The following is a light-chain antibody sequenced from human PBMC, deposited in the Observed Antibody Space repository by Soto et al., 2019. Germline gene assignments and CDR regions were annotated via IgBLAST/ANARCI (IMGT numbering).Light chain of an antibody. CDR2: EVS. CDR3: CSYTTSSTRV. Sequence: QSVLTQPASVSGSPGQSITISCTGTSSDVGGYNYVSWYQQHPGKAPKLMIYEVSYRPSGVSNRFSGSKSGNTASLTISGLQAEDEADYYCCSYTTSSTRVFGSGTKVTVL. V-gene: IGLV2-14*01. CDR1: SSDVGGYNY. J-gene: IGLJ1*01.